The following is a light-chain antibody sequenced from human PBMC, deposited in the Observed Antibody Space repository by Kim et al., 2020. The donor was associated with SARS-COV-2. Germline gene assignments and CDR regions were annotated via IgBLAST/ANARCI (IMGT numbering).Light chain of an antibody. J-gene: IGLJ3*02. CDR3: SSYTSSSTWV. CDR2: EVS. V-gene: IGLV2-14*01. Sequence: GLTITISCTGTSSDVGGYNYVYWYQQHPGKAPKLKIYEVSKRPSGVSNRFSGSKSGNTASLTISGLQAEDEADYYCSSYTSSSTWVFGGGTQLTVL. CDR1: SSDVGGYNY.